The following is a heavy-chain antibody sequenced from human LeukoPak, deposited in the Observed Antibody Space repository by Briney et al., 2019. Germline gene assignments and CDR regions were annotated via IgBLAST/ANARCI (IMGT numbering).Heavy chain of an antibody. Sequence: GASVKVSCKASGYTFTNYGISWVRQAPGQGLEWMGWISAYNGNTNYAQKLQGRVTMTTDTSTSTAYMELRSLRSDGTAVYYCARVDGYYPSHWYFDLWGRGTLVTVSS. D-gene: IGHD3-22*01. J-gene: IGHJ2*01. CDR3: ARVDGYYPSHWYFDL. V-gene: IGHV1-18*01. CDR2: ISAYNGNT. CDR1: GYTFTNYG.